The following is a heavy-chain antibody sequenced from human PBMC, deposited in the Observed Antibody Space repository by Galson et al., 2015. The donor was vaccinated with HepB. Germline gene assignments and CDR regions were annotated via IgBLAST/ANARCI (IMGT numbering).Heavy chain of an antibody. V-gene: IGHV6-1*01. Sequence: CAISGDSVSTNIVAWNRIRQSPSRGLEWLGRTYYRSKWYNDYAVSVQSRITINPDTSRNQFSLQSNSVTPEDTGVYYCTRVRHLARGMDVWGQGTTVTVSS. J-gene: IGHJ6*02. CDR3: TRVRHLARGMDV. D-gene: IGHD5-12*01. CDR1: GDSVSTNIVA. CDR2: TYYRSKWYN.